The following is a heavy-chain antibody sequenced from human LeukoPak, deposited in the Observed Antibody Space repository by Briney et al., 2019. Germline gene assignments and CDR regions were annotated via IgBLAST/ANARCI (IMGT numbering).Heavy chain of an antibody. Sequence: SETLSLTCTVSGGSISSYYWSWIRQPPGKGLEWIGYIYYSGSTNYNPSLKSRVTISVDTSKNQFSLKLSSVTAADTAVYYWARGVPLVGATKGAAGRGVYGRPHYYMAVWGKGPTVPVSS. J-gene: IGHJ6*03. CDR3: ARGVPLVGATKGAAGRGVYGRPHYYMAV. D-gene: IGHD1-26*01. CDR2: IYYSGST. CDR1: GGSISSYY. V-gene: IGHV4-59*12.